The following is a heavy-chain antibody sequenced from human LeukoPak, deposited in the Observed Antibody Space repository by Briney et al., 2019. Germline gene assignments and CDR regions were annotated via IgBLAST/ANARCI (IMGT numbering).Heavy chain of an antibody. CDR1: GFAFSSYS. CDR2: ISSSSTYI. V-gene: IGHV3-21*01. D-gene: IGHD3-10*01. CDR3: VRGIRGAYHYFEY. Sequence: GGSLRLSCAASGFAFSSYSMNWVRQAPGKGLEWVSSISSSSTYIYYAVSVKGRFTISRENAENSLYLQMNSLRAEDTAVYYCVRGIRGAYHYFEYWGQGTLVTVSS. J-gene: IGHJ4*02.